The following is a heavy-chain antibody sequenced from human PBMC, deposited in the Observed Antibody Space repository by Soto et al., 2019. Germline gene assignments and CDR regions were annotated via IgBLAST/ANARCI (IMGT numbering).Heavy chain of an antibody. CDR3: ARHFSPNSWYSGSRNWFDP. D-gene: IGHD1-26*01. V-gene: IGHV4-59*08. J-gene: IGHJ5*02. Sequence: SETLSLTCTVSGGSISSYYWSWIRQPPGKGLEWIGYIYYSGSTNYNPSLKSRVTISVDTSKNQFSLKLSSVTAADTAVYYCARHFSPNSWYSGSRNWFDPWGQGTLVTVSS. CDR2: IYYSGST. CDR1: GGSISSYY.